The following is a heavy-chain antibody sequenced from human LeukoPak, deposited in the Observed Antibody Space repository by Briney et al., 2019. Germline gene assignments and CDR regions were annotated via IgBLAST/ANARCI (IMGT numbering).Heavy chain of an antibody. CDR3: ARALKYSYGFWFGHDAFDF. Sequence: ASVKVSCKASGYSFTDYHMHWVRQAPGQGLEWLGRINPNSGDTHYAQNLQGRVTMTRDTSTSTVYMELSRLRSDDTAVYFCARALKYSYGFWFGHDAFDFWGQGTMVTVSS. J-gene: IGHJ3*01. V-gene: IGHV1-2*02. D-gene: IGHD5-18*01. CDR1: GYSFTDYH. CDR2: INPNSGDT.